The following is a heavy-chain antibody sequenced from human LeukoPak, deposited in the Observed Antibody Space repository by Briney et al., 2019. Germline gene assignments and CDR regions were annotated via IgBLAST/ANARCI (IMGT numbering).Heavy chain of an antibody. J-gene: IGHJ5*02. CDR3: ARTNSSSWYHWFDP. CDR2: ISAYNGNT. CDR1: GYTFTSYG. Sequence: ASVKVSCKASGYTFTSYGISWVRQAPGQGLEWMGWISAYNGNTNYALKLQGRVTMTTDTSTSTAYMELRSLRSDDTAVYYCARTNSSSWYHWFDPWGQGTLVTVSS. V-gene: IGHV1-18*01. D-gene: IGHD6-13*01.